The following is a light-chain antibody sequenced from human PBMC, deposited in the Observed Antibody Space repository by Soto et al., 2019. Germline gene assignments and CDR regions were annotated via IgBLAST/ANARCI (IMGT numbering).Light chain of an antibody. Sequence: QSVLTQPASVSGSPRQSITISCTGASSDVGGYTYVSWYQQHPGKAPKLMIYEVNNRPSGVPHRFSGSKSGNTASLTISGLQAEDEADYYCSSYTSSSTLYVFGTGTKLTVL. CDR2: EVN. CDR3: SSYTSSSTLYV. CDR1: SSDVGGYTY. J-gene: IGLJ1*01. V-gene: IGLV2-14*01.